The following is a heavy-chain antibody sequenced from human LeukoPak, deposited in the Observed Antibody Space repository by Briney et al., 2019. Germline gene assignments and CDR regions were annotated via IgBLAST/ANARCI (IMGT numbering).Heavy chain of an antibody. CDR3: GRVKEASAFDI. CDR1: GGSISSFY. D-gene: IGHD5-12*01. CDR2: VSSSGRHM. V-gene: IGHV3-21*01. Sequence: ETLSLTCPVSGGSISSFYWSWVRQPPGKGLGWVSSVSSSGRHMYYADSVKGRFTISRDNAKNSLYLQMNSLRAEDTAVYYCGRVKEASAFDIWGQGTMVTVSS. J-gene: IGHJ3*02.